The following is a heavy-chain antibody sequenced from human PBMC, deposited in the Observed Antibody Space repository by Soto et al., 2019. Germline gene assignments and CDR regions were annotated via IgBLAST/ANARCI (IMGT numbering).Heavy chain of an antibody. CDR1: GGSISSYY. CDR2: IYYSGST. J-gene: IGHJ4*02. CDR3: ARVEDSSSWYFDY. D-gene: IGHD6-13*01. V-gene: IGHV4-59*01. Sequence: SETLCLTGTVSGGSISSYYWSWIRQPPGKGLEWIGYIYYSGSTNYNPSLKSRVTISVDTSKNQFSLKLSSVTAADTAVYYCARVEDSSSWYFDYWGQGTLVTVSS.